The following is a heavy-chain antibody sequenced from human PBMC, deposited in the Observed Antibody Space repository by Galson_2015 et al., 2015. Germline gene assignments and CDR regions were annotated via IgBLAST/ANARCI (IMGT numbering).Heavy chain of an antibody. CDR3: SRQAGDGDYGDF. CDR1: GYSFPNYW. J-gene: IGHJ4*02. Sequence: QSGAEVKKPGESLQISCKASGYSFPNYWIAWVRQMPGKGLECMGRIYPGDSDTRYSPSFQGQVTISADKSIRTAYLQWSSLEASDTAIYYCSRQAGDGDYGDFWGQGTPVTVSS. CDR2: IYPGDSDT. D-gene: IGHD4-17*01. V-gene: IGHV5-51*01.